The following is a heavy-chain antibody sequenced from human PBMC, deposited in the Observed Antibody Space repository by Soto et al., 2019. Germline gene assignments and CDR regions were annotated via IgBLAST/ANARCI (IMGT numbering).Heavy chain of an antibody. CDR1: GYTFTTYG. Sequence: QVQLVQSGAEVKKPGASVKVSCKASGYTFTTYGMSWVRQAPGQGLDWMGRISTYNGNTKYAERLQGRVTMTTDTTTRTAYMEPRSLRSDDTAVYYCARGPTDYYDNSGNYFLDYWGQGTLVTVSS. J-gene: IGHJ4*02. CDR3: ARGPTDYYDNSGNYFLDY. V-gene: IGHV1-18*01. D-gene: IGHD3-22*01. CDR2: ISTYNGNT.